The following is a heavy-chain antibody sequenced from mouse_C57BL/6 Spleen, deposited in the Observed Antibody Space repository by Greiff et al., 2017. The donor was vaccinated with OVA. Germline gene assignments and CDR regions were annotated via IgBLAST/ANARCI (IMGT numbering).Heavy chain of an antibody. D-gene: IGHD1-1*01. CDR2: INYDGSST. J-gene: IGHJ1*03. Sequence: EVKLEESEGGLVQPGSSMKLSCTASGFTFSDYYMAWVRQVPEKGLEWVANINYDGSSTYYLDSLKSRFIISRDNAKNILYLQMSSLKSEDTATYYCARDPGTTVVATDWYFDVWGTGTTVTVSS. CDR3: ARDPGTTVVATDWYFDV. V-gene: IGHV5-16*01. CDR1: GFTFSDYY.